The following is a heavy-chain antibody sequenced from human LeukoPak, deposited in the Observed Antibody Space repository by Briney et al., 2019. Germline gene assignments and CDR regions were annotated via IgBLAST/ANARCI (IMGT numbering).Heavy chain of an antibody. CDR3: ARGYCSGGSCYYEGFGY. Sequence: ASVKVSCKASGYTFTSYGISWVRQAPGQGLEWMGWISAYNGNTNYAQKLQGRVTMTTDTSTSTAYMELRSLRSDDTAVYYCARGYCSGGSCYYEGFGYWGQGTLVTVSS. CDR2: ISAYNGNT. V-gene: IGHV1-18*01. CDR1: GYTFTSYG. J-gene: IGHJ4*02. D-gene: IGHD2-15*01.